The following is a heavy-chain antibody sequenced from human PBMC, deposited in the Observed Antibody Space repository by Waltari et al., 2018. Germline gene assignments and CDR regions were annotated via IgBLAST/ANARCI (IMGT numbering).Heavy chain of an antibody. CDR3: ASGELD. V-gene: IGHV3-7*01. J-gene: IGHJ4*02. CDR2: KNQDGSGK. Sequence: EVQVEESGGALVQPGGSLRLSCTASGLSFTRYWMTWVRQAPGKGLEWGANKNQDGSGKYYVDSVRGRFIISRDNAKNSVYLQMNSLRDDDTAIYYCASGELDWGRGTLVTVSA. D-gene: IGHD1-1*01. CDR1: GLSFTRYW.